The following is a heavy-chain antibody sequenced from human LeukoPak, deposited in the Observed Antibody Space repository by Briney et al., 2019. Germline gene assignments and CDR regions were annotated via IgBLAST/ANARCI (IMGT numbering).Heavy chain of an antibody. Sequence: GASVKVSCKASGYTFTGYCMHWVRQAPGQGLEWMGRINPNSGGTNYAQKFQGRVTMTRDTSISTAYMELSRLRSDDTAVYYCARDESTGTFIYWGQGTLVTVSS. CDR2: INPNSGGT. CDR1: GYTFTGYC. V-gene: IGHV1-2*06. J-gene: IGHJ4*02. CDR3: ARDESTGTFIY. D-gene: IGHD1-1*01.